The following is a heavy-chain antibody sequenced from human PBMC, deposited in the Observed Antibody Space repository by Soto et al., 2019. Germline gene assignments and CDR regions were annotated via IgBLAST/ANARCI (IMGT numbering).Heavy chain of an antibody. CDR1: GYTFTSYG. J-gene: IGHJ4*02. D-gene: IGHD2-8*01. CDR3: ARDYGYCTNGVCFYCFDY. V-gene: IGHV1-18*04. CDR2: ISAYNGNT. Sequence: GASVKVSCKASGYTFTSYGISWVRQAPGQGLEWMGWISAYNGNTNYAQKLQGRVTMTTDTSTSTAYMELRSLRSDDTAVYYCARDYGYCTNGVCFYCFDYWGQGTLVTVSS.